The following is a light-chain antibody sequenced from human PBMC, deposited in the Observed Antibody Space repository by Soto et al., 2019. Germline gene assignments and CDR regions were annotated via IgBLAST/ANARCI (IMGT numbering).Light chain of an antibody. CDR2: DSS. CDR1: QSVGSR. V-gene: IGKV3-15*01. Sequence: IVLPQSPYTVSVSPGEGVMFSCVSSQSVGSRVAWYQQKFGQPPRLLIYDSSTRANGIPARFSGSGSETEFTLSISSLQPGDVGIYTCQQYHTWPPTTFGQGTRLEIK. J-gene: IGKJ5*01. CDR3: QQYHTWPPTT.